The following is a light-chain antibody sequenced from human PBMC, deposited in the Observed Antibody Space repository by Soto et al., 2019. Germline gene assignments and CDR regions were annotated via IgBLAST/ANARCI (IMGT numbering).Light chain of an antibody. CDR1: QSIAKS. CDR3: RQSFTTLALT. J-gene: IGKJ4*01. V-gene: IGKV1-39*01. CDR2: AAS. Sequence: DIQMTQSPSSLSASVGDRVTITCRASQSIAKSLNWYQQKPGKAPKLLIYAASSLQSGVPSRFSGSGSGTDFTLTISSLQPEDFATYYCRQSFTTLALTFGGGTKVDIK.